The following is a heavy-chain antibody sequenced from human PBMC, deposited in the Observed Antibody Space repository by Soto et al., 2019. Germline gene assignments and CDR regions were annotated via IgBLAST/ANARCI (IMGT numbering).Heavy chain of an antibody. J-gene: IGHJ4*02. CDR3: ARSLPAAGFDY. D-gene: IGHD6-13*01. Sequence: GGSLRLSCAASGFTFISYSMNWVLQAPWKGLEWVSSISSSSSYIYYADSVKGRFTISRDNAKNSLYLQMNSLRAEDTAVYYCARSLPAAGFDYWGQGTLVTVSS. V-gene: IGHV3-21*01. CDR1: GFTFISYS. CDR2: ISSSSSYI.